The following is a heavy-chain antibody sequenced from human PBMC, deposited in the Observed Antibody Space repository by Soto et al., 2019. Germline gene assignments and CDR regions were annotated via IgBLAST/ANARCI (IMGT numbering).Heavy chain of an antibody. CDR1: GFTVNSNY. V-gene: IGHV3-53*04. J-gene: IGHJ4*02. CDR2: IYSDGTT. CDR3: AKEGYLDS. D-gene: IGHD6-13*01. Sequence: EVQLVESGGGLVQPGGSLRLSCAASGFTVNSNYVNWVRQAPGKGLEWVSVIYSDGTTYYADSVKGRFTISRQNSKNTVYLKMNSLRVDDTAIYYCAKEGYLDSWGQGTLVTVSS.